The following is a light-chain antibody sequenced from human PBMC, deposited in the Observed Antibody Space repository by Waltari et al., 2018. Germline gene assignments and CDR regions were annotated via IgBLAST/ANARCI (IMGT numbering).Light chain of an antibody. Sequence: DIRMTQSPSFVSASVGDSVTITCRASQDISRWLAWNRQKPGKAPELLIYAASSLQSGVPSRFSGRGAGTDFSLIISDLHPEDFASYFCQHTHSFPHSFGGGTTLDI. CDR1: QDISRW. J-gene: IGKJ4*01. V-gene: IGKV1-12*01. CDR2: AAS. CDR3: QHTHSFPHS.